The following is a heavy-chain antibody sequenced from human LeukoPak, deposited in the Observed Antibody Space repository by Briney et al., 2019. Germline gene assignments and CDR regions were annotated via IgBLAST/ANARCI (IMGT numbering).Heavy chain of an antibody. V-gene: IGHV3-48*01. CDR2: MRTSSNTI. D-gene: IGHD5-24*01. Sequence: GGSLRLSCTASGFTFSSYNMNWVRQAPGKGLEWVSYMRTSSNTIYYADSVKGRFTISRDNAKNSLYLQMNSLRAEDTAVYYCARDLTRDGYNRPLGYWGQGTLVTVSS. CDR1: GFTFSSYN. J-gene: IGHJ4*02. CDR3: ARDLTRDGYNRPLGY.